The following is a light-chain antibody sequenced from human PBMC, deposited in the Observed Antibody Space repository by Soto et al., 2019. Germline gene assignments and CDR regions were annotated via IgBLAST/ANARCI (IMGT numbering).Light chain of an antibody. CDR2: AAS. V-gene: IGKV3-15*01. CDR1: QSVSVN. Sequence: EIVLTQSPGTLSLSPGERATLSCRASQSVSVNSLAWYQQKGGQAPRLLIYAASTRATGVPDRFSGSGSGTEFTLTITGLQSEDFAVYYCQQYKDWPRTFGQGTKVDIK. CDR3: QQYKDWPRT. J-gene: IGKJ1*01.